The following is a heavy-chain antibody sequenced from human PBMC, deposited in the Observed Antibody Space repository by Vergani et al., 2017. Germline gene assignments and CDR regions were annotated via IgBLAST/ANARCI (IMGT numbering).Heavy chain of an antibody. V-gene: IGHV4-4*07. CDR3: AREGSVVVPADTRGGYYGMDV. J-gene: IGHJ6*02. CDR1: GGSISSYY. CDR2: IYTSGST. Sequence: QVQLPESGPGLVKPSETLSLTCTVSGGSISSYYWSWIRQPAGKGLEWIGRIYTSGSTNYNPSLKSRVTMSVDTSKNQFPLKLSSVTAADTAVYYCAREGSVVVPADTRGGYYGMDVWGQGTTVTVSS. D-gene: IGHD2-2*01.